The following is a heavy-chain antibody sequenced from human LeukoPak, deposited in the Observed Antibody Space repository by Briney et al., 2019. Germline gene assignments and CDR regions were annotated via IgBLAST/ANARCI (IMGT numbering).Heavy chain of an antibody. J-gene: IGHJ6*03. D-gene: IGHD3-3*01. CDR1: GYTFTGYY. V-gene: IGHV1-2*02. CDR3: AREYPGEVRFLEWLSNYYMDV. CDR2: INPNSGGT. Sequence: ASVKVSCKASGYTFTGYYMHWVRQAPGQGLEWMGWINPNSGGTNYAQKFQGRVTMTRDTSISTAYMELSRLRSDDTAVYYCAREYPGEVRFLEWLSNYYMDVWGKGTTVTVSS.